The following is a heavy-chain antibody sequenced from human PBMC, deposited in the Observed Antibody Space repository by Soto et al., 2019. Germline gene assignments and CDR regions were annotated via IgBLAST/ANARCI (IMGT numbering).Heavy chain of an antibody. V-gene: IGHV4-30-2*01. J-gene: IGHJ5*02. Sequence: PSETLSLTCAVSGGSISSGGYSWSWIRQPPGKGLEWIGYIYDNGNTYYNPSLKSRVTISVDRSKNQFSLKLSSVTAADTAVYYCARGGNSDNWFDPWGQGTLVTVSS. CDR3: ARGGNSDNWFDP. CDR1: GGSISSGGYS. D-gene: IGHD3-10*01. CDR2: IYDNGNT.